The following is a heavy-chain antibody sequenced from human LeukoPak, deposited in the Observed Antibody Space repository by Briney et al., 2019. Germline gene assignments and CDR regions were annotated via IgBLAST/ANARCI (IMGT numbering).Heavy chain of an antibody. CDR2: IYYSGST. D-gene: IGHD1-26*01. CDR1: GGSVSSSSYY. CDR3: ARGGSPVGATNDY. Sequence: SETLSLTCTVSGGSVSSSSYYWGWIRQPPGKGLEWIGSIYYSGSTYHNPSLKSRVTISVDTSKNQFSLKLSSVTAADTAVYYCARGGSPVGATNDYWGRGTLVTVSS. J-gene: IGHJ4*02. V-gene: IGHV4-39*01.